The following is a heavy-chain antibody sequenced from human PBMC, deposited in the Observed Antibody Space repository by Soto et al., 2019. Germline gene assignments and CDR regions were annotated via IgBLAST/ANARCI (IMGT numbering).Heavy chain of an antibody. D-gene: IGHD3-22*01. CDR2: IIPILNMA. V-gene: IGHV1-69*08. CDR1: GIASSSYT. J-gene: IGHJ3*02. CDR3: AREDYHDSSGHLFDVFDI. Sequence: QVQLVQSGAEVKKPGSSVKVSCKAPGIASSSYTISWVRQAPGQGLEWMGRIIPILNMANYAPEFQGRVTITADKSASTAYMELSSLRSEDMAVYFCAREDYHDSSGHLFDVFDIWGQGTLVIVSS.